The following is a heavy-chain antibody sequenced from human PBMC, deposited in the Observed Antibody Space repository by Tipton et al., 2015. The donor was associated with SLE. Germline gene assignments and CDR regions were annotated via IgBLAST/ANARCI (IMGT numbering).Heavy chain of an antibody. CDR2: IRYDGSNK. J-gene: IGHJ4*02. D-gene: IGHD3-22*01. CDR3: ARDLSSAYYYADYFDY. V-gene: IGHV3-30*02. CDR1: GFTFSSYG. Sequence: SLRLSCAASGFTFSSYGMHWVRQAPGKGLEWVAFIRYDGSNKYYADSVKGRFTISRDNSKNTLYLQMNSLRAEDTAVYYCARDLSSAYYYADYFDYWGQGTLVTVSS.